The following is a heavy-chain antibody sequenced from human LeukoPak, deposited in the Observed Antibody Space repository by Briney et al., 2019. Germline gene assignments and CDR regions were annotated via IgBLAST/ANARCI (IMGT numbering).Heavy chain of an antibody. CDR3: AREGYSSRPGAFDI. V-gene: IGHV4-31*03. J-gene: IGHJ3*02. CDR1: GGSISSGGYY. D-gene: IGHD2-15*01. Sequence: SETLSLTCTVSGGSISSGGYYWSWIRQHPGKGLEWIGYIYYSGSTYYNPSLKSRVTISVDTSKNQFSLKLSSVTAADTAVYYCAREGYSSRPGAFDIWGQGTMVTVSS. CDR2: IYYSGST.